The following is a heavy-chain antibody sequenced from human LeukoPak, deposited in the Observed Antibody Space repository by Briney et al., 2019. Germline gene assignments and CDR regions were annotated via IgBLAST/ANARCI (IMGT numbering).Heavy chain of an antibody. CDR1: GFIFSNDG. CDR2: IWYDGSYK. Sequence: GGSLRLSCAASGFIFSNDGMHWVRQAPRTGLDWVAVIWYDGSYKYYADSVKGRFTISRDKSKHTLYLQKNSLRAEDTAIYYCAKVVQYTASTGTGLDYWGQGTLVTVSS. CDR3: AKVVQYTASTGTGLDY. D-gene: IGHD6-13*01. V-gene: IGHV3-33*03. J-gene: IGHJ4*02.